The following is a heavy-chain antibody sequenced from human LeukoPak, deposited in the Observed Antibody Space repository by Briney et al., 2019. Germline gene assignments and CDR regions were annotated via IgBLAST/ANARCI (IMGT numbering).Heavy chain of an antibody. J-gene: IGHJ4*02. CDR2: IHTSGST. CDR3: AVLDFWSGYYPDY. CDR1: GGSISSGSYY. D-gene: IGHD3-3*01. V-gene: IGHV4-61*02. Sequence: SETLSLTCTVSGGSISSGSYYWSWIRQPAGKGLEWIGRIHTSGSTNYNPSLKSRVTISVDTSKNQFSLKLSSVTAADTAVYYCAVLDFWSGYYPDYWGQGTLVTVSS.